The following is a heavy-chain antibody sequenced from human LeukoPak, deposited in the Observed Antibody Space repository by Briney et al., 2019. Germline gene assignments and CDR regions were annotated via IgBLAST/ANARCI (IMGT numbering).Heavy chain of an antibody. Sequence: GGSLRLSCAASGFTFSSYWMHWVRQAPGKGLVWVSRIDSDGSSTSYADSVKGRFTISRDNAKNTEYLQMNSLRAEDTAVHYCARVRSSGWSYFDYWGQGTLVTVSS. CDR1: GFTFSSYW. D-gene: IGHD6-19*01. V-gene: IGHV3-74*01. CDR2: IDSDGSST. CDR3: ARVRSSGWSYFDY. J-gene: IGHJ4*02.